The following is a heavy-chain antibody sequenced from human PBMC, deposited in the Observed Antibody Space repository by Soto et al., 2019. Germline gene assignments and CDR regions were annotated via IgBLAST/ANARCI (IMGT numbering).Heavy chain of an antibody. CDR1: GGSFSGYY. Sequence: SETLSLTCAVYGGSFSGYYWSWIRQPPGKGLEWIGEINHSGSTNYNPSLKRRVTISVDTSKNQFSLKLSSVTAADKAVYYCAREDYYYYDSSGYYYSLVHRNYYGMDVWGQGTMVTVSS. V-gene: IGHV4-34*01. CDR3: AREDYYYYDSSGYYYSLVHRNYYGMDV. CDR2: INHSGST. D-gene: IGHD3-22*01. J-gene: IGHJ6*02.